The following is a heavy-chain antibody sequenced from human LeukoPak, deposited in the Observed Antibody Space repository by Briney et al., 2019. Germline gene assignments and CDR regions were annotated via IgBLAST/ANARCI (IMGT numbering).Heavy chain of an antibody. CDR3: AKAPPAATKYYYGMAV. D-gene: IGHD2-2*01. J-gene: IGHJ6*02. CDR1: GFTFSSYA. Sequence: GGSLRLSCAASGFTFSSYAMSWVRQAPGKGLEWVSAISNSGSATYYADSVKGRFTISRDNSKNTLFLHMNSLRVEDTAVYYCAKAPPAATKYYYGMAVWGEGTTVTVSS. V-gene: IGHV3-23*01. CDR2: ISNSGSAT.